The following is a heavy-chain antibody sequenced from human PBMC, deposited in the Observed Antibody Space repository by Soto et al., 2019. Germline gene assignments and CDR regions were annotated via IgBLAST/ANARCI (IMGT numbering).Heavy chain of an antibody. V-gene: IGHV3-21*01. J-gene: IGHJ6*02. CDR1: GFTFSSYS. D-gene: IGHD3-22*01. CDR2: ISSSSSYI. CDR3: ARDGNYYDSSGFYYYYGMDV. Sequence: GESLKISCAASGFTFSSYSMNWVRQAPGKGLEWVSSISSSSSYIYYADSVKGRFTISRDNAKNSLYLQMNSLRAEDTAVYYCARDGNYYDSSGFYYYYGMDVWGQGTTVTVS.